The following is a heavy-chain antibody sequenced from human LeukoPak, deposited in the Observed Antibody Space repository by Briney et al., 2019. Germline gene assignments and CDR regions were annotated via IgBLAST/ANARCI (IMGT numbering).Heavy chain of an antibody. CDR2: IYYSGST. CDR1: GGSISSSSYY. J-gene: IGHJ4*02. CDR3: ARQTVGRWLQLTRLYYFDC. Sequence: MSSETLSLTCTVSGGSISSSSYYWGWIRQPPGKGLEWIGSIYYSGSTYYNPSLKSRVTISVDTSKNQFSLKLSSVTAADTAVFYCARQTVGRWLQLTRLYYFDCWGQGTLVTVSS. D-gene: IGHD5-24*01. V-gene: IGHV4-39*01.